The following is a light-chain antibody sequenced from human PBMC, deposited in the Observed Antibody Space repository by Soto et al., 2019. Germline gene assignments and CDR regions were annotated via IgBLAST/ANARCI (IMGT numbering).Light chain of an antibody. J-gene: IGLJ2*01. CDR1: SSDVGAYNY. CDR2: EVT. V-gene: IGLV2-14*01. Sequence: QSALTQPASVSGSPGQSITISCTGTSSDVGAYNYVSWYQHHPGKAPKLMIYEVTNRPSGVSNRFSGSKSGNTASLTISGLQAEDEADYYCGTWDSSLSAVFGGGTKLTVL. CDR3: GTWDSSLSAV.